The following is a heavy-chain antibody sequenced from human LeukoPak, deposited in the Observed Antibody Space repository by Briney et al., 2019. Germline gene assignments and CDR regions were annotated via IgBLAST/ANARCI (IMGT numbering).Heavy chain of an antibody. Sequence: PGGSLRLSCAASGFTVSSNYMSWVRQAPGKGLEWVSIFYSGGSRYYADSVKGRVTISRDNSKNTLYLQMNSLRAEDTAVYYCARTNYFDTSGYYNDNWYFDLWGRGTLVTVSS. CDR2: FYSGGSR. V-gene: IGHV3-66*01. J-gene: IGHJ2*01. CDR1: GFTVSSNY. D-gene: IGHD3-22*01. CDR3: ARTNYFDTSGYYNDNWYFDL.